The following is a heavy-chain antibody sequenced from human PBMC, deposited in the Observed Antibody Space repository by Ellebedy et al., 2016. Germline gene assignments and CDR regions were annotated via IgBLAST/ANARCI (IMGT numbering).Heavy chain of an antibody. CDR2: FDPEDGET. J-gene: IGHJ3*02. CDR1: GYTLTELS. CDR3: ATDWVGATAFDI. Sequence: ASVKVSCXVSGYTLTELSMHWVRQAPGKGLEWMGGFDPEDGETIYAQKFQGRVTMTRNTSISTAYMELSSLRSEDTAVYYCATDWVGATAFDIWGQGTMVTVSS. V-gene: IGHV1-24*01. D-gene: IGHD1-26*01.